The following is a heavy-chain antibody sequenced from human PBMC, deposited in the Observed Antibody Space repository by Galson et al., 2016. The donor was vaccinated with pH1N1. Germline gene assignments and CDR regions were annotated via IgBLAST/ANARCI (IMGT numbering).Heavy chain of an antibody. D-gene: IGHD6-13*01. CDR1: GFTFTTYS. CDR2: INNRGNIM. J-gene: IGHJ4*02. CDR3: ARAIFAAAAV. V-gene: IGHV3-48*04. Sequence: SLRLSCAASGFTFTTYSMSWVRQAPGKGLEWVSYINNRGNIMYYADSVKGRFTISRDNAKNSLYLQMNSLTAEDTAVYYCARAIFAAAAVWGQGTLVTVSS.